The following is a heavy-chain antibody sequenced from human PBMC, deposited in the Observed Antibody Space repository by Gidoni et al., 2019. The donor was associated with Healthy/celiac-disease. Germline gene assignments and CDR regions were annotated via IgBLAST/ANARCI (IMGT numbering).Heavy chain of an antibody. CDR2: ISWNSGSI. J-gene: IGHJ4*02. D-gene: IGHD6-19*01. Sequence: EVQLVESGGGLVQPGRSLRLSCAASGFTFDDYAMHWVRQAPGKGLEWVSGISWNSGSIGYADSVKGRFTTSRDNAKNSLYLQMNSLRAEDTALYYCVVESSGWYFGYWGQGTLVTVSS. CDR1: GFTFDDYA. V-gene: IGHV3-9*01. CDR3: VVESSGWYFGY.